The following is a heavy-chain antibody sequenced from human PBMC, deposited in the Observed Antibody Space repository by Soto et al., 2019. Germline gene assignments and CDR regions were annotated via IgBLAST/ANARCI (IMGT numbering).Heavy chain of an antibody. CDR1: GGSFGNSA. J-gene: IGHJ4*02. CDR3: ATEVILIGYFTVDS. Sequence: QVLLVQSGAEVKKPGSSVKISCKASGGSFGNSAINWVRQTPGQGLEWLGGFIPVYRTLNYAQKFQGRVTITEDESTGTAYMTLNSLASNDTAVYYCATEVILIGYFTVDSWGQGTRVTVSA. V-gene: IGHV1-69*01. CDR2: FIPVYRTL. D-gene: IGHD3-9*01.